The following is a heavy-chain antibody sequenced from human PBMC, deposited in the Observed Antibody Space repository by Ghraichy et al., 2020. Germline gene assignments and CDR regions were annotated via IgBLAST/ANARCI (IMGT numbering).Heavy chain of an antibody. Sequence: GESLNISCAASGFTFSGSAMHWVRQASGKGLEWVGRIRSKANSYATAYAASVKGRFTISRDDSKNTAYLQMNSLKTEDTAVYYCTRQMATITQDFDYWGQGTLVTVSS. CDR1: GFTFSGSA. D-gene: IGHD5-24*01. V-gene: IGHV3-73*01. J-gene: IGHJ4*02. CDR3: TRQMATITQDFDY. CDR2: IRSKANSYAT.